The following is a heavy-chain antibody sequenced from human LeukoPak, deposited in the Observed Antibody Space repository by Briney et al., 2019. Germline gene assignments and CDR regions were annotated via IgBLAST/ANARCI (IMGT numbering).Heavy chain of an antibody. Sequence: SGGSLRLSCAASGFTFSRYWMSWVRQAPGKGLEWVANIKQDGSEKYYEDSVKGRFTVSRDNAKNSVYLQMNSLRVEDTAVYYCAAGGSWFDPWGQGTLVTVSS. J-gene: IGHJ5*02. CDR2: IKQDGSEK. CDR3: AAGGSWFDP. CDR1: GFTFSRYW. V-gene: IGHV3-7*01. D-gene: IGHD3-10*01.